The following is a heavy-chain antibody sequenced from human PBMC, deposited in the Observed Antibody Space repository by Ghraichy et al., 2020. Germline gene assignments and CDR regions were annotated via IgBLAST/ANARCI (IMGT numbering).Heavy chain of an antibody. CDR3: ARDGYYYDSSGYPGGSIDAFDI. D-gene: IGHD3-22*01. J-gene: IGHJ3*02. CDR2: IWYDGSNK. Sequence: GGSLRLSCAASGFTFSSYGMHWVRQAPGKGLEWVAVIWYDGSNKYYADSVKGRFTISRDNSKNTLYLQMISLGAEDTAVYYCARDGYYYDSSGYPGGSIDAFDIWGQGTMVTVSS. V-gene: IGHV3-33*01. CDR1: GFTFSSYG.